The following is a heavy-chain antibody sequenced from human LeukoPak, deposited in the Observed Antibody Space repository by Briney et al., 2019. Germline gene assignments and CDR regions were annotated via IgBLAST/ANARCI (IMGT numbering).Heavy chain of an antibody. CDR3: AKDYSDSRVADVFFEY. J-gene: IGHJ4*02. CDR1: GLTFSDYA. Sequence: PGGSLSLSCAASGLTFSDYAMSWFRQAPGKGLEWVSGITSGFTPHYADSVKGRFTISRDNSKNTFHLQLNSLTAEDTAVYYCAKDYSDSRVADVFFEYWGQGTLVTVSS. V-gene: IGHV3-23*01. D-gene: IGHD2-15*01. CDR2: ITSGFTP.